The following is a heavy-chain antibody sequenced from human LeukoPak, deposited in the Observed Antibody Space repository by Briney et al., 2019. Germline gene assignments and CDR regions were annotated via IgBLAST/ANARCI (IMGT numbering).Heavy chain of an antibody. CDR2: IYYSGST. D-gene: IGHD3-16*01. Sequence: PSETLSLTCTVSGYSISSGYYWGWIRQPPGKGLEWIGSIYYSGSTYYNPSLKSRVTISVDTSKNQFSLKLSSVTAADTAVYYCARGAALGDFDYWGQGTLVTVSS. V-gene: IGHV4-38-2*02. CDR1: GYSISSGYY. CDR3: ARGAALGDFDY. J-gene: IGHJ4*02.